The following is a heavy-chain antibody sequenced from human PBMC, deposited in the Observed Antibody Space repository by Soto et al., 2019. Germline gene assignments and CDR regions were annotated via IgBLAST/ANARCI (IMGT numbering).Heavy chain of an antibody. CDR1: GITFSRYA. J-gene: IGHJ4*02. CDR3: TKGGTVPFDY. D-gene: IGHD3-16*01. V-gene: IGHV3-30*18. CDR2: VFFDGNNK. Sequence: QVEFMQSGGGVVQPGRSLRLSCATSGITFSRYAMHWVRQAPGKRMEWVAVVFFDGNNKYYGDSMKGRFTVSRDNSKNTTYRQMNGLRPEDSGVYYCTKGGTVPFDYWSKGSLVSVSS.